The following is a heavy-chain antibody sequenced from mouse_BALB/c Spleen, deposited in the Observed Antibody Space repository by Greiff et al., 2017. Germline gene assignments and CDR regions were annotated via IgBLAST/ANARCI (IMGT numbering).Heavy chain of an antibody. CDR3: ARDYYGSSYVDYYAMDY. V-gene: IGHV1-54*01. Sequence: QVQLQQSGAELVRPGTSVKVSCKASGYAFTNYLIEWVKQRPGQGLEWIGVINPGSGGTNYNEKFKGKATLSADKSSSTAYMQLSSLTSDDSAVYFCARDYYGSSYVDYYAMDYWGQGTSVTVSS. D-gene: IGHD1-1*01. CDR2: INPGSGGT. J-gene: IGHJ4*01. CDR1: GYAFTNYL.